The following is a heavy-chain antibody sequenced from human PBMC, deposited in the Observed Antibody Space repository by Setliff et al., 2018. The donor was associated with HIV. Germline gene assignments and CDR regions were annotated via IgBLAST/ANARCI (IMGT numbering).Heavy chain of an antibody. Sequence: GASVKVSCKASGYTFSSNYMHWVRQAPGQGLEWMGLINPTGDITFYPQKFQARVTMTRDTSASTVYLELRSLRSEDTAVYYCARDKNGDYYFDYWGQGTLVTVSS. D-gene: IGHD2-21*02. CDR1: GYTFSSNY. J-gene: IGHJ4*02. CDR2: INPTGDIT. CDR3: ARDKNGDYYFDY. V-gene: IGHV1-46*01.